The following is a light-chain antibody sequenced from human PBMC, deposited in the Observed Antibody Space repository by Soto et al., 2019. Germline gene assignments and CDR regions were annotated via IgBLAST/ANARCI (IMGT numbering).Light chain of an antibody. Sequence: EIVMTQSPATLSASPGERATLSCRASQSVGSDLAWYQQKPGQAPRLVIYDIFTMATGVPTRISGSGSGTEFTLTISSLQSEDFAVYYCQQYNSWPFTFGGGTKVEIK. CDR3: QQYNSWPFT. J-gene: IGKJ4*01. CDR1: QSVGSD. CDR2: DIF. V-gene: IGKV3D-15*01.